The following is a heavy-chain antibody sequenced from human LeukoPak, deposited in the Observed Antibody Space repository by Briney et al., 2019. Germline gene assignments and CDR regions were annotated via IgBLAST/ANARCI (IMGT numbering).Heavy chain of an antibody. CDR3: ATRNFDDSGIYALGY. D-gene: IGHD3-10*01. CDR2: IGYDGNNK. Sequence: TGGSLRLSCAASGFTFSSYSMNWVRQAPGKALEWVAFIGYDGNNKYYADSVKGRFTISRDSSKNTLYLQMNSLRAEDDTAVYYCATRNFDDSGIYALGYWGQGTLVTVSS. CDR1: GFTFSSYS. J-gene: IGHJ4*02. V-gene: IGHV3-30*02.